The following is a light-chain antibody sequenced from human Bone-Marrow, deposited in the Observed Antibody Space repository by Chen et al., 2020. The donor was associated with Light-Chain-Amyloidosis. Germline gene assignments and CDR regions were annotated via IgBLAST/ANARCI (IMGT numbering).Light chain of an antibody. J-gene: IGLJ3*02. CDR3: QVWDRSSDRPV. Sequence: SYVLTQPSSVSVAPGQTATIACGGNNIGSTSVHWYQQTQGQAPLLVVYDDSDRPSGIPVRLSGSNSGNTATLTISRVEAGDEADYYCQVWDRSSDRPVFGGGTKLTVL. CDR1: NIGSTS. V-gene: IGLV3-21*02. CDR2: DDS.